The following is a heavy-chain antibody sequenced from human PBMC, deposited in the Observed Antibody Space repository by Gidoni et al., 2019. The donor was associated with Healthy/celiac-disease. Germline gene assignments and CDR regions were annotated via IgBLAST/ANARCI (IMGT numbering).Heavy chain of an antibody. CDR2: INRDGSST. V-gene: IGHV3-74*01. CDR3: ARVQHRGNWFDP. CDR1: GFTFSSYW. J-gene: IGHJ5*02. Sequence: EVPLVESGGGLVQPGGSLRLSCAASGFTFSSYWMHWVRQAPGKGLVWVSRINRDGSSTSYADSVKGRFTISRDNAKNTLYLQMNSLRAEDTAVYYCARVQHRGNWFDPWAQGTLVTVSS.